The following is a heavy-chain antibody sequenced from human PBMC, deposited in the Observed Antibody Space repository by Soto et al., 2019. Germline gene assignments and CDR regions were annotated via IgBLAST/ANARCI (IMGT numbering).Heavy chain of an antibody. J-gene: IGHJ6*02. D-gene: IGHD6-13*01. CDR2: ISYDGSNK. CDR3: AKGDSSSWYGYYYYGMDV. V-gene: IGHV3-30*18. Sequence: PGGSLRLSCAASGFTFSSYGRHWVRQAPGKGLEWVAVISYDGSNKYYADSVKGRFTISRDNSKNTLYLQMNSLRAEDTAVYYCAKGDSSSWYGYYYYGMDVWGQGTTVTVSS. CDR1: GFTFSSYG.